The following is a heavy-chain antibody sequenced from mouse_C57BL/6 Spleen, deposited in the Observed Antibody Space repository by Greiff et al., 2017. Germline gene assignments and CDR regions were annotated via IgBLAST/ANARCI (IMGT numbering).Heavy chain of an antibody. CDR1: GYSFTGYY. D-gene: IGHD2-3*01. V-gene: IGHV1-42*01. J-gene: IGHJ4*01. Sequence: VQLQQSGPELVKPGASVKISCKASGYSFTGYYMNWVTQSPEKSLEWIGEINPSTGGTTYNQKFTAKATLPVDKSSSTAYMQLKSLTSEDSAVYYCARRDEGDGYYGRMNYYAMDYWGQGTSVTVSS. CDR2: INPSTGGT. CDR3: ARRDEGDGYYGRMNYYAMDY.